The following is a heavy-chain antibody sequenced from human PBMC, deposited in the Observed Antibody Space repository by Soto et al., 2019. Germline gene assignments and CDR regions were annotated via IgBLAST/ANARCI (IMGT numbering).Heavy chain of an antibody. CDR1: CGSISSSNW. CDR2: IYHSGSN. CDR3: AREGGSGWFNY. V-gene: IGHV4-4*02. D-gene: IGHD6-19*01. J-gene: IGHJ4*02. Sequence: SETLSLTCAVSCGSISSSNWWSWVRQPPGKGLEWIGEIYHSGSNNYNPSLKSRVTISVDKSKNQFSLKLSSVTAADTAVYYCAREGGSGWFNYWGQGTLVTVSS.